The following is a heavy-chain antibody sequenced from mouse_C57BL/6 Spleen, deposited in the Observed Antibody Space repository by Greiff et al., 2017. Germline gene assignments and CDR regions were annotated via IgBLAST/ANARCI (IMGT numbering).Heavy chain of an antibody. J-gene: IGHJ4*01. V-gene: IGHV1-42*01. CDR1: GSSFTGYY. CDR2: INPSTGGT. Sequence: VQLQQSGPELVKPGASVKISCKASGSSFTGYYMNWVKQSPEKSLEWIGEINPSTGGTTYNQKFKAKATLTVDKSSSTAYMQLKSLTSEDSAVYYCARDGSSYGDAMDYWGQGTSVTVSS. CDR3: ARDGSSYGDAMDY. D-gene: IGHD1-1*01.